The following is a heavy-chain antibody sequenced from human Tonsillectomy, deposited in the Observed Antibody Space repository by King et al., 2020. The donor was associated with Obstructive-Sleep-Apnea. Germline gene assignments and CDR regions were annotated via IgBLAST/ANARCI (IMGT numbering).Heavy chain of an antibody. V-gene: IGHV1-2*02. D-gene: IGHD3-22*01. Sequence: VQLVESGAEVKKPGASVKVSCKASGYTFTGYFMHWVRQAPGQGLEWMGWINPNSGGTNYAQKFQGRVTMTRDTSISTAYMERSRLRSDDTAVYYCARGENLYYYDSSGYEDYWGQGTLVTVSS. CDR1: GYTFTGYF. CDR3: ARGENLYYYDSSGYEDY. CDR2: INPNSGGT. J-gene: IGHJ4*02.